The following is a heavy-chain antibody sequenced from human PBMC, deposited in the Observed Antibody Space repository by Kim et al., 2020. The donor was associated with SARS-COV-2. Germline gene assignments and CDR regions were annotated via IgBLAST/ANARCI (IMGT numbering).Heavy chain of an antibody. J-gene: IGHJ4*02. V-gene: IGHV3-30*02. Sequence: SVKGRFTISRDNSENTLYLQMNSLRAEDTAVYYCAKEGYYYGSGSPFFDYWGQGTLVTVSS. CDR3: AKEGYYYGSGSPFFDY. D-gene: IGHD3-10*01.